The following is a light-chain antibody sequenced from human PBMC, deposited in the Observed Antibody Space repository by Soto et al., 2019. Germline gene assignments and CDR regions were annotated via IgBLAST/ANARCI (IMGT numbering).Light chain of an antibody. CDR1: QSLLYSDGKTY. J-gene: IGKJ5*01. V-gene: IGKV2D-29*01. Sequence: DAVLTQTPLSLSVTPGQPASMSCKSSQSLLYSDGKTYLYWYVQRPGQQPHLLIYDGSNRFSGVPDRFSGSGSGTDFTLQISRVEAEDVGVYYCMQRTRVPITFGQGTRLEIK. CDR3: MQRTRVPIT. CDR2: DGS.